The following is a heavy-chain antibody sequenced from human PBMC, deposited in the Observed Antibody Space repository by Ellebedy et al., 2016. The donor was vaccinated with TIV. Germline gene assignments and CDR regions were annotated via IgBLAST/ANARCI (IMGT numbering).Heavy chain of an antibody. CDR1: GFTFSSYA. V-gene: IGHV3-30-3*01. Sequence: GESLKISCAASGFTFSSYAMHWVRQAPGKGLEWVAVISYDGSNKYYADSVKGRFTISRDNSKNTLYLQMNILRAEDTAVYYCAGHGDRAMAHWGQGTLVTVSS. D-gene: IGHD5-18*01. J-gene: IGHJ4*02. CDR2: ISYDGSNK. CDR3: AGHGDRAMAH.